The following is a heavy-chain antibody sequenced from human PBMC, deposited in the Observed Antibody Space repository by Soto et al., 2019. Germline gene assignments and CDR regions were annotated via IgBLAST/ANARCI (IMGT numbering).Heavy chain of an antibody. CDR1: GGTFSSYT. J-gene: IGHJ4*02. D-gene: IGHD2-15*01. V-gene: IGHV1-69*08. CDR3: ARDVGPGL. CDR2: IIPILGIA. Sequence: QVQLVQSGAEVKKPGSSVKVSCKASGGTFSSYTISWVRQAPGQGLEWMGRIIPILGIANYAQKFQGRVTMTADKSTSTAYMDLSSLRSEDTAVYYCARDVGPGLWGQGTLVTVSS.